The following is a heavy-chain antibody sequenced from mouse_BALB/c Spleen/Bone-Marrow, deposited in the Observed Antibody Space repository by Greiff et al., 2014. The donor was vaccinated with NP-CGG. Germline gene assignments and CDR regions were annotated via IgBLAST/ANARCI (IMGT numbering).Heavy chain of an antibody. CDR1: GYTFTSYY. D-gene: IGHD1-1*01. Sequence: VQLQESGPELVKPGASVGISCKASGYTFTSYYIHWVKQRPGQGLEWIGWIYPGNVNTKYNEKFKGKATLTADKSSSTAYMQLSSLTSEDSAVYFCARFYYGSSYAMDYWGQGTSVTVSS. J-gene: IGHJ4*01. CDR3: ARFYYGSSYAMDY. CDR2: IYPGNVNT. V-gene: IGHV1S56*01.